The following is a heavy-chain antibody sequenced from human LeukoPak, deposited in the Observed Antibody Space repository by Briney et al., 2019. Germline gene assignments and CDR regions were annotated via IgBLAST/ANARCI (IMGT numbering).Heavy chain of an antibody. V-gene: IGHV4-39*01. CDR2: AYYSGST. D-gene: IGHD6-13*01. J-gene: IGHJ4*02. CDR3: AKVAAAGMGESFDY. Sequence: SETLSLTCTVSGDSISSSSSFWGWIRQPPGKGLEWIGSAYYSGSTYYNPSLKSRVTISVDTSKNQFSVNLSSVTAADTAVYYCAKVAAAGMGESFDYWGQGTLVTVSS. CDR1: GDSISSSSSF.